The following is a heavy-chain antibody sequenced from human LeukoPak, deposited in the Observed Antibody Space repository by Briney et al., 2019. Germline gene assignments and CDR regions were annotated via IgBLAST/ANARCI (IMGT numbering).Heavy chain of an antibody. J-gene: IGHJ4*02. V-gene: IGHV3-7*01. CDR2: IKQDGSEK. D-gene: IGHD5-24*01. CDR1: GFTFSSYW. Sequence: GGSLRLSCAASGFTFSSYWMSWVRQAPGKGLEWVANIKQDGSEKYYVDSVKGRFTIFRDNAKNSLYLQMNSLRAEDTAVYYCARARSGVEMATEYYFDYWGQGTLVTVSS. CDR3: ARARSGVEMATEYYFDY.